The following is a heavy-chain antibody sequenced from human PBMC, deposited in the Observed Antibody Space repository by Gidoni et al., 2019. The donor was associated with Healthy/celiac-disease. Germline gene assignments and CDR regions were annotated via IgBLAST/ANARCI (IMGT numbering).Heavy chain of an antibody. J-gene: IGHJ4*02. CDR3: AREFRGYSGYDLRDY. Sequence: QVQLVQSGAEVKKPGASVKVSCKASGYTFTSYYMHWVRQAPGQGLEWMGIINPSGGSTSYAQKFQGRVTMTRDTSTSTVYMELSSLRSEDTAVYYCAREFRGYSGYDLRDYWGQGTLVTVSS. V-gene: IGHV1-46*01. CDR1: GYTFTSYY. CDR2: INPSGGST. D-gene: IGHD5-12*01.